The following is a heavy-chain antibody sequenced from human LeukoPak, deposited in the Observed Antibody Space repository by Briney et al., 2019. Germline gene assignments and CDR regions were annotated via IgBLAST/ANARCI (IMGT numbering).Heavy chain of an antibody. Sequence: GESLRLACAGSGFSFSNHALSWVRQAPGKGLEWVSSIGSSVNNTHYADSVKGRFTISRDNSKNTLYLQMNSLRAEDTAVYYCARDQAFDWFYYYYGMDVWGLGTTVIVSS. D-gene: IGHD3-9*01. J-gene: IGHJ6*02. CDR2: IGSSVNNT. V-gene: IGHV3-23*01. CDR1: GFSFSNHA. CDR3: ARDQAFDWFYYYYGMDV.